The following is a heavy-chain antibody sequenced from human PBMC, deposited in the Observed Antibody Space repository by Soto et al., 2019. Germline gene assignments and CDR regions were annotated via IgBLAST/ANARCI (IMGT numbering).Heavy chain of an antibody. Sequence: ASVKVSCKASGYTFTSYDINWARQATGQGLEWMGWMNPNSGNTGYAQKFQGRVTMTRNTSISTAYMELSSLRSEDTVVYYCARLTIFGVVTYYYYYMDVWGKGTTVTVSS. J-gene: IGHJ6*03. D-gene: IGHD3-3*01. V-gene: IGHV1-8*01. CDR1: GYTFTSYD. CDR3: ARLTIFGVVTYYYYYMDV. CDR2: MNPNSGNT.